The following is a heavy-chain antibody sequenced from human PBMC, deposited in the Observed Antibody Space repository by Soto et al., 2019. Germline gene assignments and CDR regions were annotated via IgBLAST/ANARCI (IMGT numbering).Heavy chain of an antibody. V-gene: IGHV1-46*01. J-gene: IGHJ4*02. CDR3: GSDRASSHNRFDY. Sequence: ASVKVSCKASRYTLTSYDMHWVRQAPGQGSEWMGIINPSGGSTSYAQKFQCRVTMTRDTSTSTVYMKLSTQSTADTSVDYGGSDRASSHNRFDYWGQGTLGTVSS. CDR1: RYTLTSYD. CDR2: INPSGGST. D-gene: IGHD2-2*01.